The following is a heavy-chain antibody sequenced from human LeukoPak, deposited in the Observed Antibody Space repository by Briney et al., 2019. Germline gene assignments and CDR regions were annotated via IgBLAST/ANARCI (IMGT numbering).Heavy chain of an antibody. Sequence: GGSLRLSCAASGFTFSSYEMNWVRQAPGKGLEWVSYISSSGSTIYYADSVKGRFTISRDNAKNSLYLQMNSLRAEDTAVYYCARATGYSSSFDAFDIWGQGTMVTVSS. CDR3: ARATGYSSSFDAFDI. J-gene: IGHJ3*02. D-gene: IGHD6-13*01. V-gene: IGHV3-48*03. CDR2: ISSSGSTI. CDR1: GFTFSSYE.